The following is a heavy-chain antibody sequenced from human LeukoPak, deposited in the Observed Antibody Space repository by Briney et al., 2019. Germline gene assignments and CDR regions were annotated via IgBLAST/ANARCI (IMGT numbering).Heavy chain of an antibody. J-gene: IGHJ6*02. CDR1: GYTFTSYD. V-gene: IGHV1-69*04. Sequence: GAPVKVSCKASGYTFTSYDINWVRQATGQGLEWMGRIIPILGIANYAQKFQGRVTITADKSTSTAYMELSSLRSEDTAVYYCARDDIVVVPAAPDIDYYYYGMDVWGQGTTVTVSS. D-gene: IGHD2-2*01. CDR2: IIPILGIA. CDR3: ARDDIVVVPAAPDIDYYYYGMDV.